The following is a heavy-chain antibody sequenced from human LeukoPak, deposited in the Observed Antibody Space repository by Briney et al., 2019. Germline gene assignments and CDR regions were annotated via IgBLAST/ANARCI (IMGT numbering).Heavy chain of an antibody. D-gene: IGHD3-22*01. CDR3: ARGSLISAYYDSSGYTPFDY. CDR2: ISSSSSYI. V-gene: IGHV3-21*01. CDR1: GFTFSSYS. Sequence: GGSLRLSCAASGFTFSSYSMNWVRQAPGKGLEWVSSISSSSSYIYYADSVKGRFTISRDNAKNSLYLQMNSLRAEDTAVYYCARGSLISAYYDSSGYTPFDYWGQGTLVTVSS. J-gene: IGHJ4*02.